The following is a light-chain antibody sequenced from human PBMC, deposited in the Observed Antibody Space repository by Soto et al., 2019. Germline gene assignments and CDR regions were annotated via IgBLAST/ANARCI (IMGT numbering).Light chain of an antibody. J-gene: IGLJ3*02. V-gene: IGLV2-14*01. CDR3: SSYTSSSRV. Sequence: QSALTQPASVSGSPGQSITISCTGTSSDVGGYNYVSWYQQHPGKAPKLMIYEVSNRPSGVSNRFSGSKSGNTASLTISGLQAEDEADYYCSSYTSSSRVFGGGTKVDRP. CDR1: SSDVGGYNY. CDR2: EVS.